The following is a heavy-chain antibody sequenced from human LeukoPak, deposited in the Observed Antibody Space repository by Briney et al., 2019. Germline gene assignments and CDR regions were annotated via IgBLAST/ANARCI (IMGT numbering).Heavy chain of an antibody. CDR3: ARVLNYYDSSGYCFDY. CDR1: GFTFSSYA. CDR2: ISSSSFFI. D-gene: IGHD3-22*01. J-gene: IGHJ4*02. Sequence: GGSLRPSCAASGFTFSSYAMSWVRQAPGKGLEWVSSISSSSFFISYADSVKGRFTISRDNAKNSLYLQMNSLRAEDTAVYYCARVLNYYDSSGYCFDYWGQGTLVTVSS. V-gene: IGHV3-21*01.